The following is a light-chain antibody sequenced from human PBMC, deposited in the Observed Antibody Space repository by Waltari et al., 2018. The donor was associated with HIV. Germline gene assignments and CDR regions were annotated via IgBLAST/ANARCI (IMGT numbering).Light chain of an antibody. CDR3: ATWDNSLGTFI. Sequence: QSVLTQPPSASATPGQRVAISCSGDWQEIGSNLVYWYRLLPGTTPKLLISRNDQRPSGFPDRFSGSKFDSAASLAVTDLRSEDEGDYYCATWDNSLGTFIFGGGTRLTVL. J-gene: IGLJ2*01. CDR2: RND. V-gene: IGLV1-47*01. CDR1: WQEIGSNL.